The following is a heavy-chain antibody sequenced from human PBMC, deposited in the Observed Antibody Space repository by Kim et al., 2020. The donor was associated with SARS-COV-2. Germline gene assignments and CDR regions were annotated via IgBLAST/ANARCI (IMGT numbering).Heavy chain of an antibody. D-gene: IGHD3-10*01. CDR2: IYPGDSDT. CDR3: ARASYYYGSGSYFDI. Sequence: GESLKISCKGSGYSFTSYWIGCVRQMPGKGLEWMGIIYPGDSDTRYSPSFQGQVTISADKSISTAYLQWSSLKASDTAMYYCARASYYYGSGSYFDIWGQGTMVTVSS. V-gene: IGHV5-51*01. CDR1: GYSFTSYW. J-gene: IGHJ3*02.